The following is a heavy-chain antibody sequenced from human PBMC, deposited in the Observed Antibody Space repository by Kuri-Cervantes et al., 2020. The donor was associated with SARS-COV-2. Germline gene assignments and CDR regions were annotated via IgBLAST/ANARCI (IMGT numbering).Heavy chain of an antibody. J-gene: IGHJ4*02. V-gene: IGHV1-69*05. CDR2: FGTA. CDR3: AREPYDFWSGYYTGYYFDY. Sequence: FGTANYAQKFQGRVTITTDESTSTAYMELSSLRSEDTAVYYCAREPYDFWSGYYTGYYFDYWGQGTLVTVSS. D-gene: IGHD3-3*01.